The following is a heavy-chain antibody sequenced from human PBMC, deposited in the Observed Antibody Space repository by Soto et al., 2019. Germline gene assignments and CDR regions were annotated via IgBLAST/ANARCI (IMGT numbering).Heavy chain of an antibody. CDR3: ARRSTMVRGRYFQH. CDR1: GFTFSSYR. J-gene: IGHJ1*01. CDR2: IKQDGSEK. V-gene: IGHV3-7*05. D-gene: IGHD3-10*01. Sequence: EVQLVESGGGLVQPGGSLRLSCADSGFTFSSYRMSWVRQAPGRGLEWVANIKQDGSEKYYVVSVKGRFTISRDNAKNSLYLQMNSLRAEDTAVYYCARRSTMVRGRYFQHWGQGTLVTVSS.